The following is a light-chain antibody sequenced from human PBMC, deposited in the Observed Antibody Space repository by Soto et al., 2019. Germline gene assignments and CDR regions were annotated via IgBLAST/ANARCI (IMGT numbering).Light chain of an antibody. V-gene: IGKV3-11*01. CDR1: ESTNNY. Sequence: EIVMTQSPATLSVSPGERATLSCRASESTNNYLAWYQQKPGQAPRLLIDGASTRAAGIPPRFSGSGSGTDFTLTISSLEPEDFAVYYCQQRSNWPPEITFGQGTRLEIK. CDR2: GAS. J-gene: IGKJ5*01. CDR3: QQRSNWPPEIT.